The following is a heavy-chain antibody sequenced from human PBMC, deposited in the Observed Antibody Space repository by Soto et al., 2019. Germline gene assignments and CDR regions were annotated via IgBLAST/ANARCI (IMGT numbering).Heavy chain of an antibody. CDR1: GFTFSRYW. Sequence: EVQLVESGGGLVQPGGSLRLSCAASGFTFSRYWMSWVRQAPGKGPEWVANIKEDGSEKYYVDSVKGRFTISRDNAKNSGYVQRGGRRGGEWVVYDWAGGGAGGGYYWGQGTLVTVSS. J-gene: IGHJ4*02. V-gene: IGHV3-7*04. D-gene: IGHD2-8*02. CDR2: IKEDGSEK. CDR3: AGGGAGGGYY.